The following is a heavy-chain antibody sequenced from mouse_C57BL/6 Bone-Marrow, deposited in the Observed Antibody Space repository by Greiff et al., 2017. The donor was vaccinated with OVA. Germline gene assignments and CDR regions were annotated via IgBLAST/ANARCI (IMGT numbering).Heavy chain of an antibody. D-gene: IGHD3-2*02. J-gene: IGHJ4*01. CDR1: GYSFTDYN. CDR3: AEGSGYVSYAMDY. Sequence: EVQLQQSGPELVKPGASVKISCKASGYSFTDYNMNWVKQSNGKSLEWIGVINPNYGTTSYNQKFKGKATLTVDHSSSTAYMQLNSLTSEDSAVYYCAEGSGYVSYAMDYWGQGTSVTVSS. CDR2: INPNYGTT. V-gene: IGHV1-39*01.